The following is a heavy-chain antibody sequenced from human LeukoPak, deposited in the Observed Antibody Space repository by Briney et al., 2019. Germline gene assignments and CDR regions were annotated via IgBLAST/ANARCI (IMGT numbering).Heavy chain of an antibody. CDR1: GFTFSSYS. Sequence: GGSLRLSCAASGFTFSSYSMNWVRQAPGKGLEWVSSISSSSSYIYYADSVKGRFTISRDNAKNSLYLQMNSLRAEDTAVYYCAKGIYYYDSSGYYQSDAFDIWGQGTMVTVSS. CDR2: ISSSSSYI. CDR3: AKGIYYYDSSGYYQSDAFDI. J-gene: IGHJ3*02. V-gene: IGHV3-21*01. D-gene: IGHD3-22*01.